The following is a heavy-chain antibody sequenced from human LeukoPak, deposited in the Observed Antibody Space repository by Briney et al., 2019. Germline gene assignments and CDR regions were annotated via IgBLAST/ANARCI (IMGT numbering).Heavy chain of an antibody. CDR1: GLIVSNNY. Sequence: GGSLRLSCAASGLIVSNNYMSWVRQAPGKGLEWVSIVYSGGHTYYADSVKGRFTISVDTSKNQFSLKLSSVTAADTAVYYCARHPRNLYGDLDAFDIWGQGTMVTVSS. CDR2: VYSGGHT. J-gene: IGHJ3*02. D-gene: IGHD4-17*01. CDR3: ARHPRNLYGDLDAFDI. V-gene: IGHV3-66*04.